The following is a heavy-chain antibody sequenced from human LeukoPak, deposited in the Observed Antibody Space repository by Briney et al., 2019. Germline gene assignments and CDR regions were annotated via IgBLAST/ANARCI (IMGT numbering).Heavy chain of an antibody. J-gene: IGHJ4*02. D-gene: IGHD4-17*01. V-gene: IGHV3-23*01. CDR3: ARATDY. CDR1: GFTFSSYT. CDR2: ITTSDGNT. Sequence: GGSLRPSCAASGFTFSSYTMSWVRQAPGKGLEWVSTITTSDGNTHYADSVKGRFTVSRDNSKNTLYLQMNSLRAEDTAVYYCARATDYWGQGTLVTVSS.